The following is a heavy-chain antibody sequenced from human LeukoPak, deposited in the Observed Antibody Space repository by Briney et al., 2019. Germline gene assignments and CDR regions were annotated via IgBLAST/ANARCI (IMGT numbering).Heavy chain of an antibody. CDR2: IYTSGST. D-gene: IGHD1-26*01. Sequence: TASETLSLTCTVSGGSISSGSYYWSWIRQPAGKGLEWIGRIYTSGSTNYNPSLKSRVAISLDTSKNHFSLKLSSVTAADTAVYYCARAKKRSGRSRNFYLDVWGKGTTVTVSS. V-gene: IGHV4-61*02. CDR1: GGSISSGSYY. CDR3: ARAKKRSGRSRNFYLDV. J-gene: IGHJ6*03.